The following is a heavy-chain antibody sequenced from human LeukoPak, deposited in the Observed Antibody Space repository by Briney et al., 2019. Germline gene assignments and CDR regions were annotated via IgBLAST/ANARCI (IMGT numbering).Heavy chain of an antibody. CDR2: ISGSGSDL. CDR3: ARSIGYYYTMDV. CDR1: GCSFSDYY. J-gene: IGHJ6*02. D-gene: IGHD3-22*01. Sequence: GGALRLSCVACGCSFSDYYMSWIRQAPGRGLEWISYISGSGSDLYYADSVKGRFTISRDNANNSLYLQMNSLRAEDTAVYYCARSIGYYYTMDVWGQGTTVTVSS. V-gene: IGHV3-11*01.